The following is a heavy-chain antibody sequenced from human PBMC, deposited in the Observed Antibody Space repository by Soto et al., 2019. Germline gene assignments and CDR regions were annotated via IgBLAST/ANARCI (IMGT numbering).Heavy chain of an antibody. V-gene: IGHV4-39*07. CDR3: ARWVEVSLDYFDS. CDR2: IYYSGST. CDR1: GDSISSSSYY. J-gene: IGHJ4*02. D-gene: IGHD2-15*01. Sequence: ETLSHTCTVSGDSISSSSYYWGWIRQPPGKGLEWIGSIYYSGSTYYNPSLKSRVTISVDTSKNQFSLNLSSVTAADTAVYYCARWVEVSLDYFDSWGQGTPVAVS.